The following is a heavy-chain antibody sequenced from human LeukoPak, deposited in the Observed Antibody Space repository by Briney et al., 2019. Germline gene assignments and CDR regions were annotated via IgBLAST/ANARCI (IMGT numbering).Heavy chain of an antibody. CDR1: GFTFSTYW. CDR3: VKGLAAAGLYTGDY. CDR2: IKRDGTAK. J-gene: IGHJ4*02. Sequence: GGSLTLSCAASGFTFSTYWMTWVRQAPGKGLEWVANIKRDGTAKNYVDSVWGRFTISRDNAKNTLYLQMNSLKTEDTAVYYCVKGLAAAGLYTGDYWGQGTLVTVSS. D-gene: IGHD6-13*01. V-gene: IGHV3-7*02.